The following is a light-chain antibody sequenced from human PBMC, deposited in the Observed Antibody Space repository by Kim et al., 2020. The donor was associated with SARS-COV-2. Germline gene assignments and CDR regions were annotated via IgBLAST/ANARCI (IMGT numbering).Light chain of an antibody. CDR1: QDIANS. J-gene: IGKJ1*01. CDR3: QKYNSAPWT. Sequence: ASVGARDTITCRASQDIANSLAWYQQKPGKVPQVLIYAASTLQSGVPSRFSGSGSGTEFTLTIGSLQTEDVATYYCQKYNSAPWTFGPGTKVDIK. V-gene: IGKV1-27*01. CDR2: AAS.